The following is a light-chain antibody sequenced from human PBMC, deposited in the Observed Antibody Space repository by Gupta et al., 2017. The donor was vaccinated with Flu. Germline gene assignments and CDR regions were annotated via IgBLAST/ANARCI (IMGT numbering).Light chain of an antibody. Sequence: DIVMTQSTLSLPVTTGEPASISCRSSQSLLHSNGYNYLDWYLQKPGQSPQLLIYLGSNRASGVPDRFSGSGSGTDFTLKISRVEAEDVGVYYCMQALQTPRTFGQGTKVEIK. J-gene: IGKJ1*01. CDR2: LGS. V-gene: IGKV2-28*01. CDR3: MQALQTPRT. CDR1: QSLLHSNGYNY.